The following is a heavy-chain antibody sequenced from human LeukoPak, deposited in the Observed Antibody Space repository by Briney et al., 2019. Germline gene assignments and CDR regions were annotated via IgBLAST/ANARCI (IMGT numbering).Heavy chain of an antibody. CDR3: ATDRARYFDWFDAFDI. CDR2: FDPEDGET. V-gene: IGHV1-24*01. J-gene: IGHJ3*02. D-gene: IGHD3-9*01. CDR1: GYTLTELS. Sequence: ASVTVSCKVSGYTLTELSMHWVRQPPGKGLEWMGCFDPEDGETIYAQKFQGRVTMTEDTSTDTAYMELSSLRSEDTAVYYCATDRARYFDWFDAFDIWGQGTMVTVSS.